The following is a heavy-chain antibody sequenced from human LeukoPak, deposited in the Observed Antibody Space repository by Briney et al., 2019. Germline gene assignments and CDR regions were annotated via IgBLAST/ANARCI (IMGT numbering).Heavy chain of an antibody. J-gene: IGHJ4*02. CDR1: GFTFSSYA. Sequence: GGSLRLSCAASGFTFSSYAMSRVRQAPGKGLEWVSAISGSGGSTYYADSVKGRFTISRDNSKNTLYLQMNSLRAEGTAVYYCAKETRPWGYFDYWGQGTLVTVSS. V-gene: IGHV3-23*01. CDR2: ISGSGGST. D-gene: IGHD7-27*01. CDR3: AKETRPWGYFDY.